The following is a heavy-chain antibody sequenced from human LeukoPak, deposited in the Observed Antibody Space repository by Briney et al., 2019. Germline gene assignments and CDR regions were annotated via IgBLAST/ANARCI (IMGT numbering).Heavy chain of an antibody. J-gene: IGHJ4*02. CDR2: FDPEDGET. D-gene: IGHD3-9*01. V-gene: IGHV1-24*01. CDR3: ATVLDILTGSHYFDY. Sequence: ASVKVSCKVSGYTLTELSMHWVRQAPGKGLEWMGGFDPEDGETIYAQKFQGRVTMTEDTSTDTAYMELSSLRSEDTAVYYCATVLDILTGSHYFDYWGQGTLVTVSS. CDR1: GYTLTELS.